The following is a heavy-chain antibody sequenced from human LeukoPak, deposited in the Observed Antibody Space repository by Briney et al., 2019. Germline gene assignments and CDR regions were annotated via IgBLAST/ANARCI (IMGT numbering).Heavy chain of an antibody. D-gene: IGHD3-10*01. CDR3: AKVEEGSYYNPFDY. CDR2: IYYSGST. J-gene: IGHJ4*02. V-gene: IGHV4-39*07. Sequence: SGTLSLTCTVPGGSLSSSSYYWGWIRQPPGMGLGWLASIYYSGSTYSHPSLKSRVTISVDTSKNQFSLKLSSVTAADTAVYYCAKVEEGSYYNPFDYWGQGTLVTVSS. CDR1: GGSLSSSSYY.